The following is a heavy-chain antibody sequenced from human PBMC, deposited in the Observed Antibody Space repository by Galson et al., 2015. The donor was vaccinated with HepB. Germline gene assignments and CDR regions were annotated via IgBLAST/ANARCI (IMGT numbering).Heavy chain of an antibody. D-gene: IGHD3-16*01. CDR2: ISAYNGNT. CDR3: ARDGLRGEWHEEGY. CDR1: GYTFTSYG. J-gene: IGHJ4*02. Sequence: SVKVSCKASGYTFTSYGISWVRQAPGQGLEWMGWISAYNGNTNYAQKLQGRVTMTADTSTSTAYMELRSLRSDDTAVYYCARDGLRGEWHEEGYWGQGTLVTVSS. V-gene: IGHV1-18*04.